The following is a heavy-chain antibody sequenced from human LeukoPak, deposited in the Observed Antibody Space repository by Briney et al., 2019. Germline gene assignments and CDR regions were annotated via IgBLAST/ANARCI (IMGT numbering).Heavy chain of an antibody. CDR3: AKVMSDGSYGY. Sequence: PAGSLRLSCAASGFTFSIYAMSWVRQAPGNGLGWVSAISGSGSSTYYADSVKGRFTISRDNSKNTLYLQMNSLRAEDTAVYYCAKVMSDGSYGYWGQGTLVTVSS. D-gene: IGHD1-26*01. J-gene: IGHJ4*02. V-gene: IGHV3-23*01. CDR2: ISGSGSST. CDR1: GFTFSIYA.